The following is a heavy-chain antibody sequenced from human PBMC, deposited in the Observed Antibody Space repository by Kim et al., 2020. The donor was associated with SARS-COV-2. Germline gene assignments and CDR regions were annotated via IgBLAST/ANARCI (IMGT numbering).Heavy chain of an antibody. CDR2: ISSSSSYI. J-gene: IGHJ6*02. Sequence: GGSLRLSCAASGFTFSSYSMNWVRQAPGKGLEWVSSISSSSSYIYYADSVKGRFTISRDNAKNSLYLQMNSLRAEDTAVYYCARDGRRQWLRSTYGMDVWGQGTTVTVSS. CDR3: ARDGRRQWLRSTYGMDV. CDR1: GFTFSSYS. V-gene: IGHV3-21*04. D-gene: IGHD5-12*01.